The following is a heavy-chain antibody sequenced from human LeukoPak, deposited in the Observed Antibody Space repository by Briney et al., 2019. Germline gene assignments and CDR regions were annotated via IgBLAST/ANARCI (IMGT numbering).Heavy chain of an antibody. CDR3: ARDYLYAFDY. CDR2: ISGSGNAI. CDR1: GFSFSSYS. V-gene: IGHV3-48*01. Sequence: GGSLRLSCAASGFSFSSYSMNWVRQAPGQGLEWVSYISGSGNAIHYTDSVKGRFTISRDNAKNALYLQMNSLIAEDTAVYFCARDYLYAFDYWGQGTLVTVSS. J-gene: IGHJ4*02. D-gene: IGHD2-2*01.